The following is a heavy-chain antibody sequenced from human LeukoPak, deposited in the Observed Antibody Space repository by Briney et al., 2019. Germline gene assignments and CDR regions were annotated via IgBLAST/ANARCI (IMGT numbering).Heavy chain of an antibody. V-gene: IGHV3-7*01. CDR1: GFTFSSYW. D-gene: IGHD3-16*01. J-gene: IGHJ4*02. CDR3: ARDKRIMITFGGTYYFDY. Sequence: QPGGSLRLSCAASGFTFSSYWMSWVRQAPGKGLEWVANIKQDGSEKYYVDSVKGRFTISRDNAKNSLYLQMNSLRAEDTAVYYCARDKRIMITFGGTYYFDYWGQGTLATVSS. CDR2: IKQDGSEK.